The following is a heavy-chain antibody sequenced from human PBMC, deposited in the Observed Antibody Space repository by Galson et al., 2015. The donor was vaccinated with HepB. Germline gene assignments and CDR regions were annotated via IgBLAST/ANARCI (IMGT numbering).Heavy chain of an antibody. V-gene: IGHV1-24*01. Sequence: SVKVSCKVSGLPLSDLAIHWVRQAPGQGLVWLGTLNSEHGETVYRQQFQGRVTMTEDTSTDTAYMELSSLRSDDTAVYFCATVTGDWGQGTLVTVSS. CDR3: ATVTGD. D-gene: IGHD3-9*01. CDR2: LNSEHGET. J-gene: IGHJ4*02. CDR1: GLPLSDLA.